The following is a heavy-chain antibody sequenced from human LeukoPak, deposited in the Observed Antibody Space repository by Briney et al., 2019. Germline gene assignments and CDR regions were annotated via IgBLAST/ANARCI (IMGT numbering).Heavy chain of an antibody. CDR3: ARRRWDCSSTSCHPSYYYYYMDV. V-gene: IGHV4-34*01. Sequence: SETLSLTCAVYGGSFSGYYWSWIRQPPGKGLEWIGEINHSGSTNYNPSLKSRVTISVDTSKNQFSLKLSSVTAADTAVYYCARRRWDCSSTSCHPSYYYYYMDVWGKGTTVTVSS. D-gene: IGHD2-2*01. J-gene: IGHJ6*03. CDR1: GGSFSGYY. CDR2: INHSGST.